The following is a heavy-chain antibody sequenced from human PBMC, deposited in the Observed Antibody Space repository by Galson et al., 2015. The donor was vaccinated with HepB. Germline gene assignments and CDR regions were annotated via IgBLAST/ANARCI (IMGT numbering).Heavy chain of an antibody. CDR2: ISSNGGST. D-gene: IGHD3-22*01. J-gene: IGHJ3*02. CDR1: GFTFSSYA. Sequence: SLRLSCAASGFTFSSYAMHWVRQPPGKGLEYVSAISSNGGSTYYADSVKGRFTISRDNSKNTLYLQMSSLRAEDTAVYYCVKDGYYDSSGYSAFDIWGQGTMVTVSS. CDR3: VKDGYYDSSGYSAFDI. V-gene: IGHV3-64D*06.